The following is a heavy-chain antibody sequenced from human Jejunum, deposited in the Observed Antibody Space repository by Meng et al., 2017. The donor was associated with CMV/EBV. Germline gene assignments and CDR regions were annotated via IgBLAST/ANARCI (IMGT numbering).Heavy chain of an antibody. D-gene: IGHD3-16*01. Sequence: ASGFPFNLNDLSWVRQAPGKGLEWISVFYISGRSTSYADSVKGRFTISRDNSKNMVYLQMNSLRVEDTAVYYCAKDRGGSDDAYDVWGQGATVTVSS. CDR2: FYISGRST. V-gene: IGHV3-23*03. CDR1: GFPFNLND. CDR3: AKDRGGSDDAYDV. J-gene: IGHJ3*01.